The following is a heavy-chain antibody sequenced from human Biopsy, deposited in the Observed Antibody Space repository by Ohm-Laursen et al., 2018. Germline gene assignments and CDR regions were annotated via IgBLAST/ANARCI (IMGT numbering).Heavy chain of an antibody. Sequence: SLRLSCAASGFTFRTYEMNWVRQAPGKGLEWVSGITASGGTTYYADSVKGRFTISRDNSNNTLYLQMNSLRDDDTAVYYCAKVPREGLSYSYSMDVWGQGTTVTVSS. D-gene: IGHD4/OR15-4a*01. CDR2: ITASGGTT. CDR1: GFTFRTYE. CDR3: AKVPREGLSYSYSMDV. J-gene: IGHJ6*02. V-gene: IGHV3-23*01.